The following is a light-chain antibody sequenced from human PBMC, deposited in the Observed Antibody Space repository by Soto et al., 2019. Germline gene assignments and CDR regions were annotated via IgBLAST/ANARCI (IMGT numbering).Light chain of an antibody. V-gene: IGKV3-20*01. CDR1: QSISSSF. Sequence: ETVLTQSPGTLSLSPGERATLSCRASQSISSSFLAWYQQKPGQPPRLLIYGASSRATGVPERFSGSGSGTDFTLTISRLEPEDLAVYYCQQSGSSPTFGQGTKVDIK. CDR2: GAS. J-gene: IGKJ1*01. CDR3: QQSGSSPT.